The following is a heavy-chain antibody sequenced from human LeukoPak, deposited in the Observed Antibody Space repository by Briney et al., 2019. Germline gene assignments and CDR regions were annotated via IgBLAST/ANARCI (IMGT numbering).Heavy chain of an antibody. V-gene: IGHV1-2*02. J-gene: IGHJ5*02. CDR2: INPTSGDT. D-gene: IGHD6-13*01. CDR3: AREGIAEPDTNWFDP. CDR1: GYTFTAYY. Sequence: ASVKVSCKPSGYTFTAYYLHWVRQAPGQGLEWMGWINPTSGDTHYQGRVTMTRDTSISTAYMELSSLTSDDTAVYYCAREGIAEPDTNWFDPWGQGTLVTVSS.